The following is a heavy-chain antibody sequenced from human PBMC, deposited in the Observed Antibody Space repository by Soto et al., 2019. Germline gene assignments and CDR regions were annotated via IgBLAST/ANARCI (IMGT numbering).Heavy chain of an antibody. CDR1: GGTLSHYT. CDR3: AREVRIVGQSGANDGVDP. Sequence: QVQLVQSGPEVKKPGSSVMVSCTASGGTLSHYTISWLRQAPGQGLEYMGRVIPILVISNYAQKFQGRVTITADKSKNTEYMELSSLRSEGAAVYYCAREVRIVGQSGANDGVDPWGQGTQVTVSS. D-gene: IGHD2-2*01. V-gene: IGHV1-69*08. J-gene: IGHJ5*02. CDR2: VIPILVIS.